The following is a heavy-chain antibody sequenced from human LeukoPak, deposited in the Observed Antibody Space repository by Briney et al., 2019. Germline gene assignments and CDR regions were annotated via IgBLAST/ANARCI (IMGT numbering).Heavy chain of an antibody. Sequence: GGSLRLSCEASGFSVSTNYMSWVRQAPGKGLEWVSAFYAGGSTYYTDSVKGRFTISRDISKNSLYLQMNSLRAEDTAVYYCAAKGNGYTGIYVFAHWGQGTLVTVSS. CDR1: GFSVSTNY. CDR3: AAKGNGYTGIYVFAH. D-gene: IGHD1-26*01. V-gene: IGHV3-66*01. CDR2: FYAGGST. J-gene: IGHJ4*02.